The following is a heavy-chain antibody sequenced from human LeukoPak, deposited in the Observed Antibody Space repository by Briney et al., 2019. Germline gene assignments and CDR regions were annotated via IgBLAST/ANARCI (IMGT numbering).Heavy chain of an antibody. D-gene: IGHD6-19*01. CDR1: GDSISSYY. V-gene: IGHV4-59*01. CDR2: IYYSGST. Sequence: SETLSLTCTVSGDSISSYYWSWIRQPPGKGLEWIGSIYYSGSTNYNPSLKSRVTISVDTSKNQFSLRLSSVTAADTAIYYCSRGRVAGNYWGQGTLVTVSS. J-gene: IGHJ4*02. CDR3: SRGRVAGNY.